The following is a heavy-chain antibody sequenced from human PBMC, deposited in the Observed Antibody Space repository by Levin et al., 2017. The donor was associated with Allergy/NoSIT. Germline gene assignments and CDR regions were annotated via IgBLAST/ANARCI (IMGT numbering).Heavy chain of an antibody. CDR3: AADHEVGDCSGGSCYY. J-gene: IGHJ4*02. D-gene: IGHD2-15*01. CDR1: GFTFTSSA. CDR2: IVVGSGNT. Sequence: KISCKASGFTFTSSAVQWVRQARGQRLEWIGWIVVGSGNTNYAQKFQERVTITRDMSTSTAYMELSSLRSEDTAVYYCAADHEVGDCSGGSCYYWGQGTLVTVSS. V-gene: IGHV1-58*01.